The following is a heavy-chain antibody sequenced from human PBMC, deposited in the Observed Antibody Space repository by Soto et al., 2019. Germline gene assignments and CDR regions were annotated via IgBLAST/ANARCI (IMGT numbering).Heavy chain of an antibody. J-gene: IGHJ6*02. CDR3: TTDPGRELPRDYYYGMDV. Sequence: GGSLRLSCAASGFTFSNAWMNWVRQAPGKGLEWIGRIKSKTGGGTTDYAAPVKGRFTIPRDDSKNTLYLQMNSLKTEDTAVYYCTTDPGRELPRDYYYGMDVWGQGTTVTVSS. CDR2: IKSKTGGGTT. V-gene: IGHV3-15*07. D-gene: IGHD1-26*01. CDR1: GFTFSNAW.